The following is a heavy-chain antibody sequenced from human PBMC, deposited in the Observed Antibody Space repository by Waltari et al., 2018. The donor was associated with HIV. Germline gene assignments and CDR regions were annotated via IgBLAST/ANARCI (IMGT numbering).Heavy chain of an antibody. V-gene: IGHV3-48*01. J-gene: IGHJ4*02. Sequence: EVQLVESGGGLVQPGGSLRLTCAASGFTFRPYSMNWVRQAPGKGLEGVSHISSSSTTIYYADSVKGRFTISRDNAKNSLYLQMNSLRAEDTAVYYCARDYCSSTSCTVDYWGQGTLVTVSS. CDR3: ARDYCSSTSCTVDY. CDR2: ISSSSTTI. CDR1: GFTFRPYS. D-gene: IGHD2-2*01.